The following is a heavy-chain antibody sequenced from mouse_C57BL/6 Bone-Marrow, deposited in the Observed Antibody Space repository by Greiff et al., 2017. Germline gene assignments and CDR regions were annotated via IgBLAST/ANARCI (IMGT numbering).Heavy chain of an antibody. V-gene: IGHV1-55*01. Sequence: QVQLQQPGAELVKPGASVKMSCKASGYTFTSYCITWVKQRPGQGLEWIGDIYPGSGSTNYNEKFKSKATLTVDKSSSTAYMQLSSLTSEDSAVYYCARLWLYYERGYAMDYWGQGTSVTVSS. CDR1: GYTFTSYC. J-gene: IGHJ4*01. D-gene: IGHD1-1*01. CDR3: ARLWLYYERGYAMDY. CDR2: IYPGSGST.